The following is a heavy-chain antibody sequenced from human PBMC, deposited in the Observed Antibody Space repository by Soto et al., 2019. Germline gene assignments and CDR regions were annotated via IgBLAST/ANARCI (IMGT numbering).Heavy chain of an antibody. Sequence: QVQLQESGPGLVKPSETLSLTCTVSGGSISTYYWSWVRQPPGKGLEWIAYIHYSGSANYNPSLKXRVPISVDTSKNQFSLKVTSVTAADTAVYYCARVGTTGTLWYWGQGTLVTVSS. V-gene: IGHV4-59*01. CDR2: IHYSGSA. CDR1: GGSISTYY. CDR3: ARVGTTGTLWY. D-gene: IGHD1-1*01. J-gene: IGHJ4*02.